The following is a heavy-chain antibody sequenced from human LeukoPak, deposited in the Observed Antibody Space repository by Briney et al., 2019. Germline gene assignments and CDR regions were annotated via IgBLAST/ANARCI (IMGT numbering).Heavy chain of an antibody. D-gene: IGHD3-22*01. Sequence: GGSLRLSCVASGFTVSSNYMSWVRQAPGKGLEWVSVIYSGGSTYYADSVKGRFTISRDNSKNTLYLQMNSLRAEDTAVYYCAREEVDYYDSSGYYSKRSYYFDYWGQGTLVTVSS. J-gene: IGHJ4*02. CDR3: AREEVDYYDSSGYYSKRSYYFDY. CDR2: IYSGGST. CDR1: GFTVSSNY. V-gene: IGHV3-66*01.